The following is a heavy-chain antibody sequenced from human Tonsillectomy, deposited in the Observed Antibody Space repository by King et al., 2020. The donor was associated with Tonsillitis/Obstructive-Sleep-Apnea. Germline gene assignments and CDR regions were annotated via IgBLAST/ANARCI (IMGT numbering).Heavy chain of an antibody. V-gene: IGHV3-30*04. Sequence: VQLVESGGGVVQPGRSLRLSCAASGFTFSSYAMYWVRQAPGKGLEWVAVISYDGNIKYYADSVKGRFTISRDNSKNTLYLQMNSLRPDDTAVYYCARDQSRGFLEWLSHPFYYRGQGTLVTVSS. J-gene: IGHJ4*02. D-gene: IGHD3-3*01. CDR3: ARDQSRGFLEWLSHPFYY. CDR1: GFTFSSYA. CDR2: ISYDGNIK.